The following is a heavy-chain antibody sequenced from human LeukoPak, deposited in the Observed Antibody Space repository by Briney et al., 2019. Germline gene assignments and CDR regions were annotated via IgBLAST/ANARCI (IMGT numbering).Heavy chain of an antibody. CDR1: GGPISSYY. V-gene: IGHV4-59*01. CDR3: AREVNGNWFDP. Sequence: SETLSLTCTVSGGPISSYYWSWIRQPPGKGLEWIGYIYYSGSTNYNPSLKSRVTISVDTSKSQFSLKLSSVTAADTAVYYCAREVNGNWFDPWGQGTLVTVSS. D-gene: IGHD2-8*01. J-gene: IGHJ5*02. CDR2: IYYSGST.